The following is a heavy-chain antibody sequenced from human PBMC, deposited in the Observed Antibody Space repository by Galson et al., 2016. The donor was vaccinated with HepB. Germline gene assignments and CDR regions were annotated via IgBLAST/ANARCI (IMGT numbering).Heavy chain of an antibody. CDR1: GFLFSDYG. Sequence: SLRLSCAASGFLFSDYGMHWVRQAPSKGLEWVAAVFYDDSRKYYADFVKGRFSISRDNSKSSLYLDMSSLRAEDTAVYYCVRDISSSHFDLWGRGTLVTVTS. CDR2: VFYDDSRK. J-gene: IGHJ2*01. V-gene: IGHV3-33*01. CDR3: VRDISSSHFDL. D-gene: IGHD2-2*01.